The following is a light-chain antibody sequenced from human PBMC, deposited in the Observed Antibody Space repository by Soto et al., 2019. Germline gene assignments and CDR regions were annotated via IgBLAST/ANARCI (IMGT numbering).Light chain of an antibody. V-gene: IGLV2-11*01. CDR3: CSYATTFYV. J-gene: IGLJ1*01. CDR1: TIDVDSSNY. CDR2: DVS. Sequence: LAQPRSVSGSPGQSVTISCTGPTIDVDSSNYVSWYQQHPGKAPKLMIYDVSERPSGVPDRFSGSKSGSTASLTISGLQAEDEADYYCCSYATTFYVFGRGTKVTVL.